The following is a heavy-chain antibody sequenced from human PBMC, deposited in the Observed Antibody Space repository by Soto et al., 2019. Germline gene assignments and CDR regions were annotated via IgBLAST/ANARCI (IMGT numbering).Heavy chain of an antibody. CDR2: IIPILGIA. D-gene: IGHD6-13*01. V-gene: IGHV1-69*02. CDR3: ARGIGGSSWYVGGFDP. CDR1: GGTFSSYT. Sequence: QFQLVQSGAEVKKPGSSVKVSCKASGGTFSSYTISWVRQAPGQGLEWMGRIIPILGIANYAQKFQGRVTITADKSTSTDYMELSSLRSEDTAVYYCARGIGGSSWYVGGFDPWGQGTLVTVSS. J-gene: IGHJ5*02.